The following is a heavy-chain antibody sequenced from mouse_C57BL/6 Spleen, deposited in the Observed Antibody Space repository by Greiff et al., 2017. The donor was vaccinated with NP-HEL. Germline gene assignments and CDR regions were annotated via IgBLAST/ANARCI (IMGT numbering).Heavy chain of an antibody. D-gene: IGHD3-2*02. V-gene: IGHV1-59*01. Sequence: VQLQQPGAELVRPGTSVKLSCKASGYTFTSYWMHWVKQRPGQGLEWIGVIDPSDSYTNYNQKFKGKATLTVDTSSSTAYMQLSSLTSEDSAVYYCARGADSSGYVGPGAYWGQGTLVTVSA. CDR1: GYTFTSYW. CDR3: ARGADSSGYVGPGAY. J-gene: IGHJ3*01. CDR2: IDPSDSYT.